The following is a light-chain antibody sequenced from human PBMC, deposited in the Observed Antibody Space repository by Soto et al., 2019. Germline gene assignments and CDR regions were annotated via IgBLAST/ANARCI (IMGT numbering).Light chain of an antibody. CDR3: HQYGSSPFP. Sequence: VVLTQSPATLSLSPGERATLSCRADQSVSANSLAWYQQKPGQAPRLLIYAASSRATGIPDRFSGSGSGTDFTLTITRLEPEDFAVFYCHQYGSSPFPFGPGTKVDIK. CDR1: QSVSANS. CDR2: AAS. J-gene: IGKJ3*01. V-gene: IGKV3-20*01.